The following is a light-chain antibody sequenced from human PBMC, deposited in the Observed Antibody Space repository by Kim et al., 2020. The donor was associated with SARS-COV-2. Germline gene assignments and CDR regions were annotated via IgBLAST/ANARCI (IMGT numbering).Light chain of an antibody. CDR1: QSVSRN. CDR3: KQYNNWTRT. J-gene: IGKJ1*01. CDR2: GAS. V-gene: IGKV3-15*01. Sequence: ERATGSCRASQSVSRNVAWYQQKPGQAPRLLIYGASTRATGNTARFSGSGSGTEFTLTISSLQSEDFAVYYCKQYNNWTRTFGQGTKVEIK.